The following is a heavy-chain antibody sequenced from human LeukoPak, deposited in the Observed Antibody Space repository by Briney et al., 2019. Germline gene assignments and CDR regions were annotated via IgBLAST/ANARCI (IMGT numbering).Heavy chain of an antibody. CDR3: ARNIAAAGTSFDP. CDR2: ISGSGGST. V-gene: IGHV3-23*01. D-gene: IGHD6-13*01. CDR1: GFTFSSYA. J-gene: IGHJ5*02. Sequence: GGSLRLSCAASGFTFSSYAMSWVRQAPGKGLEWVSAISGSGGSTYYADSVKGRFTISRDNSKNTLYLQVSSLRAEDTAVYYCARNIAAAGTSFDPWGQGTLVTVAS.